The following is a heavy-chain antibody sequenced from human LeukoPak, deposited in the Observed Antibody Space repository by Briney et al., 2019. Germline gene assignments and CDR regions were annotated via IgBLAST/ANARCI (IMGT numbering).Heavy chain of an antibody. CDR1: GGSFSGYY. CDR3: ARGPSPGIAAAGTPLGY. J-gene: IGHJ4*02. CDR2: ITNIGNT. D-gene: IGHD6-13*01. V-gene: IGHV4-34*01. Sequence: PSQTLSLTCAVYGGSFSGYYWSWIRPPPGKGREWVGEITNIGNTNYNPSLKSRVTISVDTSKNQFSLKLSSVTAADTAVYYCARGPSPGIAAAGTPLGYWGQGTLVTVSS.